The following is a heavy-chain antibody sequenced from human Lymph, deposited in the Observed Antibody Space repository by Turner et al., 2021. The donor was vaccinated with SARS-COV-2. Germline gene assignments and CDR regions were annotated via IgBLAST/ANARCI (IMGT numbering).Heavy chain of an antibody. CDR3: ARDLGTYGMDV. D-gene: IGHD6-13*01. Sequence: EVQLVEPGGGLFQPGGSLRLSCAASGIIVSRNYMNWVRQAPGKGLEWVSVIYSGGTTYYADSVKGRFTISRDNSKNTLYLQMNSLRVEDTAVYYCARDLGTYGMDVWGQGTTVTVSS. V-gene: IGHV3-53*01. CDR2: IYSGGTT. J-gene: IGHJ6*02. CDR1: GIIVSRNY.